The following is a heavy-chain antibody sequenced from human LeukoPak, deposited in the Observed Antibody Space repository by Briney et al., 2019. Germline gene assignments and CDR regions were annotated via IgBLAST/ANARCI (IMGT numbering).Heavy chain of an antibody. J-gene: IGHJ4*02. Sequence: ASVKVSCKASGYTFTGYYMYWVRQAPGQGLEWMGWINPNSGGTNYAQKFQGRVTMTRDTSISTAYMELSRLRSDDTAVYYCARTIVVVAAMDFDYWGQGTPVTVSS. CDR2: INPNSGGT. CDR3: ARTIVVVAAMDFDY. D-gene: IGHD2-15*01. V-gene: IGHV1-2*02. CDR1: GYTFTGYY.